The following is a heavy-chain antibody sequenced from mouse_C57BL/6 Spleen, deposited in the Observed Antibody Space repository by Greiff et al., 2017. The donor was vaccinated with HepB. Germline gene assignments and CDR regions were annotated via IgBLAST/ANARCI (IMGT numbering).Heavy chain of an antibody. CDR2: IYPGDGDT. CDR1: GYAFSSSW. V-gene: IGHV1-82*01. D-gene: IGHD2-4*01. Sequence: QVQLKQSGPELVKPGASVKISCKASGYAFSSSWMNWVKQRPGKGLEWIGRIYPGDGDTNYNGKFKGKATLTADKSSSTAYMQLSSLTSEDSAVYFCARSRGDYDGGFAYWGQGTLVTVSA. CDR3: ARSRGDYDGGFAY. J-gene: IGHJ3*01.